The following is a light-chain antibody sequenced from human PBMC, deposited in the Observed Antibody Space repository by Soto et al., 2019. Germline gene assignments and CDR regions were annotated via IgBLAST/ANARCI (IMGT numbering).Light chain of an antibody. CDR3: QQDDSSLGLT. Sequence: EIVLTQSPGTLSLSPGERATLSCRASQSVSSSYLAWYQQKPGQAPRLLIYGASSRATGIPDRSSGSGSGTDFTLTISRLEPEDFAVYYCQQDDSSLGLTFGGGTKVEIK. V-gene: IGKV3-20*01. CDR2: GAS. CDR1: QSVSSSY. J-gene: IGKJ4*01.